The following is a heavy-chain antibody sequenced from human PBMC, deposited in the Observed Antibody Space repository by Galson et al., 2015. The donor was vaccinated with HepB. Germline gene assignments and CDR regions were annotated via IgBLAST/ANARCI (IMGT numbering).Heavy chain of an antibody. CDR1: GFTFSAYA. J-gene: IGHJ4*02. Sequence: SLRLSCAASGFTFSAYAMHWVRQAPGKGLEWVALVSSDESNKYYADSVRGRFTISRVNSRNTVYLQMNSLRAEDTAVYYCARTFYFDYWGQGTLVTVSS. CDR3: ARTFYFDY. CDR2: VSSDESNK. V-gene: IGHV3-30*04.